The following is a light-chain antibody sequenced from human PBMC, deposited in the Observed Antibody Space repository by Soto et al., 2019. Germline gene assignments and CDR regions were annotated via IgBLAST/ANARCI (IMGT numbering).Light chain of an antibody. CDR3: QQYYITPPT. CDR1: QRVLYSSNNKNY. CDR2: WAS. J-gene: IGKJ4*01. V-gene: IGKV4-1*01. Sequence: IVMPQSPDSLAVSLDDRATINCKSSQRVLYSSNNKNYLAWYQQKPGQPPKLFIYWASTRESGVPDRFSGSGSGTDFTLTISSLQAEDVAVYYCQQYYITPPTFGGGTKVDIK.